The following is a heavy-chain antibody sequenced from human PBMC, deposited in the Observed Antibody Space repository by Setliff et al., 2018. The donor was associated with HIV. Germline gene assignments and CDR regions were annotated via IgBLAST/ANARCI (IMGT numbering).Heavy chain of an antibody. CDR1: GYTFTNYW. D-gene: IGHD7-27*01. CDR2: IYPGDSDT. J-gene: IGHJ4*02. CDR3: ATLTNFDH. Sequence: PGESLKISCSGSGYTFTNYWIGWVRQMPGRGLEWMGIIYPGDSDTRYSPSFEGQVTMSADKSISTAYLQWSSLKASDTAMYYCATLTNFDHWGQGTLVTVSS. V-gene: IGHV5-51*01.